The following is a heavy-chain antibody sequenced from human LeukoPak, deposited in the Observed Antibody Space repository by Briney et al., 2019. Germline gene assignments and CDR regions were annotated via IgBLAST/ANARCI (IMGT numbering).Heavy chain of an antibody. V-gene: IGHV3-21*01. D-gene: IGHD3-10*01. J-gene: IGHJ5*02. Sequence: GGSLRLSCAASGFTFSTYSMNWVRQAPGKGLEWVSFISGGGSYIYYAESVKGRFTISRDNAKNSLYLQMNSLRAEDTAIYYCARDRVASGRFEEVASWGQGTLVTVSS. CDR2: ISGGGSYI. CDR1: GFTFSTYS. CDR3: ARDRVASGRFEEVAS.